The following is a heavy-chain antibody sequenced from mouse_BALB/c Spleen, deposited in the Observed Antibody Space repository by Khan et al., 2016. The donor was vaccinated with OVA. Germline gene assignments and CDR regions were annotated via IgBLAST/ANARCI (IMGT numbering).Heavy chain of an antibody. D-gene: IGHD1-1*01. Sequence: QVQLKESGAELVKAGASVKMSCKASGYTFTSYWMHWVKQRLGQGLEWFAETNPTNGRTYYNEKFTSKATLTVDKSSSTAYMLLSGPTFEDSAVYYCARIKKIVATYFDYWGQGTTLTVSS. V-gene: IGHV1S81*02. CDR3: ARIKKIVATYFDY. CDR1: GYTFTSYW. CDR2: TNPTNGRT. J-gene: IGHJ2*01.